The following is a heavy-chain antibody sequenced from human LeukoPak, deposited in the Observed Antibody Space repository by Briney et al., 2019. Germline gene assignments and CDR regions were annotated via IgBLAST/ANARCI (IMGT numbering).Heavy chain of an antibody. CDR1: GGSISSYY. V-gene: IGHV4-59*01. Sequence: SETLSLTCTVPGGSISSYYWSWIRQPPGKGLEWIGYIYYTGSTNYNPSLKNRVTISVDTSKNQFSLKLSSVTAADTAVYYCARGSLPYGSGSYLGYWGQGTLVTVSS. CDR2: IYYTGST. J-gene: IGHJ4*02. D-gene: IGHD3-10*01. CDR3: ARGSLPYGSGSYLGY.